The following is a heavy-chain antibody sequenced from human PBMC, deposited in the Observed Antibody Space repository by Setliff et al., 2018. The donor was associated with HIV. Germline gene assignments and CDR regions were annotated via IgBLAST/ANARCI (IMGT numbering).Heavy chain of an antibody. CDR1: GYTFIDYN. Sequence: ASVKVSCKASGYTFIDYNIHWVQQAPGKGLEWMGRVDPEDGETIYAEKFRGRVTITADTSTDTAYLKLSSLRSEDTAVYYCATDACTIDACYSSGGPWGQGTLVTVS. CDR2: VDPEDGET. D-gene: IGHD2-15*01. J-gene: IGHJ5*02. CDR3: ATDACTIDACYSSGGP. V-gene: IGHV1-69-2*01.